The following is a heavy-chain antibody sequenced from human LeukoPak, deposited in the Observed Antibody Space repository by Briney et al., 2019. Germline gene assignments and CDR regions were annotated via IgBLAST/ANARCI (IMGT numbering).Heavy chain of an antibody. Sequence: GGSLRLSCAASGFTFSSYEMNGVRQARGKGLEWVSYISSSGSIIYYADSVKGRFTISRDNAKNSLYLQMNSLRAEDTAVYYCAELGITMIGGVWGKGSTVTISS. CDR3: AELGITMIGGV. CDR1: GFTFSSYE. J-gene: IGHJ6*04. V-gene: IGHV3-48*03. CDR2: ISSSGSII. D-gene: IGHD3-10*02.